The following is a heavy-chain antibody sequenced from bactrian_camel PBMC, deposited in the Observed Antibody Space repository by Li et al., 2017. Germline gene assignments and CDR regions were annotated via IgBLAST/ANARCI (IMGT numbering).Heavy chain of an antibody. V-gene: IGHV3S40*01. CDR1: GFTGDKYD. Sequence: DVQLVESGGGSVQAGGSLRLSCAPSGFTGDKYDMSWARQAHGKGLQWVSGISGGSMTYYADSMEGRFTISRDNAKNMLYLQLNSLKIEDTAMYYCAKADERFTMGQGTQVTVS. CDR2: ISGGSMT. D-gene: IGHD4*01. J-gene: IGHJ4*01.